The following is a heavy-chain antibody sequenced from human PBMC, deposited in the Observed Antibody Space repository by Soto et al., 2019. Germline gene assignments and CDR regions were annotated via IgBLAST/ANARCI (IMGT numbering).Heavy chain of an antibody. CDR1: GGSISSYY. CDR3: ARDQNRLWFGELSY. CDR2: IYYSGST. D-gene: IGHD3-10*01. Sequence: SETLSLTCTVSGGSISSYYWSWIRQPPGKGLEWIGYIYYSGSTNYNPSLKSRVTISVDTSKNQFSLKLSSVTAADTAVYYCARDQNRLWFGELSYWGQGTLVTVSS. J-gene: IGHJ4*02. V-gene: IGHV4-59*01.